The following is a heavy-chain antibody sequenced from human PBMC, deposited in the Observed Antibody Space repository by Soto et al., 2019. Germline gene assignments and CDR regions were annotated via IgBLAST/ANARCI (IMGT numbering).Heavy chain of an antibody. J-gene: IGHJ4*02. CDR3: ARSYSYGSYWYFDD. D-gene: IGHD5-18*01. CDR2: ITVPNGNT. V-gene: IGHV1-18*04. Sequence: QGQLVQSGAEVKKPGASVKVSCKASGYTFSTYGVSWVRQAPGRGREWMGWITVPNGNTNYIDNLQGRVTMTTDTSTTTAYMELWRLRSDDTVVYYCARSYSYGSYWYFDDWGQGTLVIVSS. CDR1: GYTFSTYG.